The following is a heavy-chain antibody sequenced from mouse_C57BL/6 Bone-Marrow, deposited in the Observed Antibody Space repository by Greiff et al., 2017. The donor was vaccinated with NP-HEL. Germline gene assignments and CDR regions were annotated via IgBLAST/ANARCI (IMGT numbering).Heavy chain of an antibody. D-gene: IGHD2-1*01. CDR3: ARGGNYEPDWFAY. V-gene: IGHV1-78*01. J-gene: IGHJ3*01. CDR2: IYPRDGST. Sequence: VQLQQSDAELVKPGASVKISCKVSGYTFTDHTIHWMKQRPEQGLAWIGYIYPRDGSTKYNEKFKGKATLTADKSSSTAYMQLNSLTSEDSAVYFCARGGNYEPDWFAYWGQGTLVTVSA. CDR1: GYTFTDHT.